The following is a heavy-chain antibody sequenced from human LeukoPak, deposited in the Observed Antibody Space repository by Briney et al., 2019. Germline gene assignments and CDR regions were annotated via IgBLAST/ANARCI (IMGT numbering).Heavy chain of an antibody. CDR3: VRDYHYYIDV. Sequence: GGSLRLSCVASGFTFSSYLMQWVRQTPGKGLVSVSYIYNDGSSTSYADSVKGRFTLSRDNAKNTLYLQMNRLRAEDTAIYYCVRDYHYYIDVWGKGTTVIVSS. CDR1: GFTFSSYL. CDR2: IYNDGSST. J-gene: IGHJ6*03. V-gene: IGHV3-74*01.